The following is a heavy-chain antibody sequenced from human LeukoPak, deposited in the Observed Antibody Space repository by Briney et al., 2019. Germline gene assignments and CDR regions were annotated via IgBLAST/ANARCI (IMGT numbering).Heavy chain of an antibody. V-gene: IGHV4-4*07. D-gene: IGHD3-3*01. J-gene: IGHJ2*01. CDR2: IYTSGST. CDR3: ARDTYDFWSGYYTIADL. CDR1: GGSISSYY. Sequence: SETLSLTCTVSGGSISSYYWSWIRQPAGKGLEWIGRIYTSGSTNYNPSLKSRVTMSVDTSKSQFSLKLSSVTAADTAAYYCARDTYDFWSGYYTIADLWGRGTLVTVSS.